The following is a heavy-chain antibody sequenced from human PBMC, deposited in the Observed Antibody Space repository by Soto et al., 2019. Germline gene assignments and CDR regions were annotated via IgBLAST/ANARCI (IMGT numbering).Heavy chain of an antibody. CDR3: ARGGALSTSWYWGDGLDS. D-gene: IGHD6-13*01. CDR2: IIPVFGTP. CDR1: GYSFSSHA. J-gene: IGHJ4*02. V-gene: IGHV1-69*06. Sequence: QVQLEQSGSEVKKSGSSLKVSCKASGYSFSSHAITWVRQAPGQGLECMGGIIPVFGTPSYAQKFQGRVTISADKSTNTSYLELRSLRSEDTAVYYCARGGALSTSWYWGDGLDSWGQGTQVTVSS.